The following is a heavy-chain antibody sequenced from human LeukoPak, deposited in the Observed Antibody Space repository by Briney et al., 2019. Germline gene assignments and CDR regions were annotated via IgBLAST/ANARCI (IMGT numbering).Heavy chain of an antibody. CDR3: ARSSVKWELLRSVFDY. D-gene: IGHD1-26*01. CDR1: GFTFSSYS. V-gene: IGHV3-21*01. CDR2: ISSSSSYI. J-gene: IGHJ4*02. Sequence: GGSLRLSCAASGFTFSSYSMNWVRQAPGKGLEWVSSISSSSSYIYYADSVKGRFTISRDNAENSLYLQMNSLRAEDTAVYYCARSSVKWELLRSVFDYWGQGTLVTVSS.